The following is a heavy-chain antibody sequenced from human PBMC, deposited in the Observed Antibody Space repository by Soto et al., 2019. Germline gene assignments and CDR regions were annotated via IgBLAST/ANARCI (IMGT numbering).Heavy chain of an antibody. J-gene: IGHJ4*02. V-gene: IGHV1-18*01. CDR2: ISAYNGNT. CDR1: GYTFTSYG. D-gene: IGHD3-22*01. CDR3: ARDRKLSYYYDSSGYSSFDY. Sequence: GASVKVSCKASGYTFTSYGISWVRQAPGQGLEWMGWISAYNGNTNYAQKLQGRVTMTTDTSTSTAYMELRSLRSDDTAVYYCARDRKLSYYYDSSGYSSFDYWGQGTLVTVSS.